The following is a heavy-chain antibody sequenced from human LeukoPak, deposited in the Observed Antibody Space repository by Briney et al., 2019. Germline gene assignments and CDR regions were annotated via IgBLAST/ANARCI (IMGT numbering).Heavy chain of an antibody. Sequence: GGSLRLSCAASGFTFSSYAMHWVRQAPGKGLEWVAVISYDGSNKYYADSVRGRFTISRDNSKNTLYLQMNSLRAEDTAVYYCARDLQRGIAARTPSFDYWGQGTLVTVSS. J-gene: IGHJ4*02. D-gene: IGHD6-6*01. CDR1: GFTFSSYA. CDR2: ISYDGSNK. V-gene: IGHV3-30-3*01. CDR3: ARDLQRGIAARTPSFDY.